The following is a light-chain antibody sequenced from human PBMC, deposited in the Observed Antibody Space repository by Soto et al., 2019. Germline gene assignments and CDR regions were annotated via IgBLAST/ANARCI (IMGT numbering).Light chain of an antibody. J-gene: IGKJ5*01. V-gene: IGKV3-11*01. CDR2: DST. CDR1: QSIHTS. CDR3: QQRNVWPPIT. Sequence: VLTQSPATLSLSPGERATLSCRASQSIHTSLAWYQQKPGQPPRLVVYDSTLRANGVPDRFGGSRSGTELTLTINNLEPEDFEVYYCQQRNVWPPITFGQGTRLEI.